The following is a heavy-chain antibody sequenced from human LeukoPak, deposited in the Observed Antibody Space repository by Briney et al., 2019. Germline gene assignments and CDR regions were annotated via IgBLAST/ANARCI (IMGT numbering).Heavy chain of an antibody. CDR3: ARIAGYSTIDY. D-gene: IGHD4-11*01. CDR1: GGSISSSSYY. CDR2: IYYSGST. J-gene: IGHJ4*02. V-gene: IGHV4-39*01. Sequence: SETLSLTCTVSGGSISSSSYYWGWIRQPPGTGPEWIGSIYYSGSTYYNPSLKSRVTISVDTSKNQFSLKLSSVTAADTAVYYCARIAGYSTIDYWGQGTLVTVSS.